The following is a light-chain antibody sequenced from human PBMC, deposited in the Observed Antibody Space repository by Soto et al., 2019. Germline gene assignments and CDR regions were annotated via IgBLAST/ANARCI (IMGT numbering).Light chain of an antibody. CDR1: PSMSGW. Sequence: DIQMTQSPSTLSASVGDRVTITCRASPSMSGWLAWYQQKPGKAPTVLIYKSSSLQIGVPSRFSGSGSGTEFTLTISSLQPDDFANYYCLQYDSYPWTCGKGTKVESK. CDR3: LQYDSYPWT. J-gene: IGKJ1*01. CDR2: KSS. V-gene: IGKV1-5*03.